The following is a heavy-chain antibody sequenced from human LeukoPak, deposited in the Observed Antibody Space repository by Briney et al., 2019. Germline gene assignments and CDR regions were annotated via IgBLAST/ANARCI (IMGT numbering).Heavy chain of an antibody. Sequence: ASVKVSCKASGYIFTGYYMHWVRQAPGQGLEWMGRINPNSGGTNYAQKSQGRATMTRGTSISTAYMELSRLRSDDTAVYYCARAYGDYEYDYWGQGTLVTVSS. CDR3: ARAYGDYEYDY. CDR1: GYIFTGYY. CDR2: INPNSGGT. V-gene: IGHV1-2*06. J-gene: IGHJ4*02. D-gene: IGHD4-17*01.